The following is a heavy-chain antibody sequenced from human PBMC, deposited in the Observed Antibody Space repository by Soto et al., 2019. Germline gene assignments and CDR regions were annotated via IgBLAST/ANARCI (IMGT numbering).Heavy chain of an antibody. CDR1: GYTFTSYY. D-gene: IGHD3-22*01. CDR2: INPSGGST. Sequence: ASVKVSCKASGYTFTSYYMHWVRQAPGQGLEWMGIINPSGGSTSYAQKFQGRVTMTRDTSTSTVYMELSSLRSEDTAVYYCARDGYYDSSGTLAGMDVWGQGTTVTVSS. CDR3: ARDGYYDSSGTLAGMDV. V-gene: IGHV1-46*01. J-gene: IGHJ6*02.